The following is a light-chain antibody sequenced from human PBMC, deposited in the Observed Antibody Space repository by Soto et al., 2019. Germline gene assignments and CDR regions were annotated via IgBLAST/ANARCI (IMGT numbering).Light chain of an antibody. CDR3: QHYGTSAL. J-gene: IGKJ3*01. V-gene: IGKV3-20*01. CDR1: ESVSTSY. CDR2: GAS. Sequence: EIVLTQSPGTLCLSPGERATLSCRASESVSTSYLAWYQQKPGQAPRLLIYGASGRATGIPDRFSVSASGTDFTLTISRLEPEDFAVYYCQHYGTSALFGPGTKVDIK.